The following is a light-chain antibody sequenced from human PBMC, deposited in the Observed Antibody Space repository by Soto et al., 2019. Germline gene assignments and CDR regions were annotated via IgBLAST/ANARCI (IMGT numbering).Light chain of an antibody. Sequence: QSALTQPASVSGAPGQSIAISCTGTSSDVDGYNYVSWYQHHPGKAPKLMIYDVSSRPSGVSNRFSGSKSGNTASLTISGLQAEDEPDYYCLSYSTCNTYVLGARTKSPS. CDR1: SSDVDGYNY. CDR3: LSYSTCNTYV. CDR2: DVS. J-gene: IGLJ1*01. V-gene: IGLV2-14*03.